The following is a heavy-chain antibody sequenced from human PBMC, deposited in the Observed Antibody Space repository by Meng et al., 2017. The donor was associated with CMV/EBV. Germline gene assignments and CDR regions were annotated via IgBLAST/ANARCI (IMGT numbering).Heavy chain of an antibody. CDR1: GGSISSYY. CDR3: AREWFYCSSTSCGGFDP. CDR2: IYYSGST. J-gene: IGHJ5*02. Sequence: GSLRLSCTVSGGSISSYYGSWIRQPPGKGLEWIGYIYYSGSTNYNPSLKSRVTISVDTSKNQFSLKLSSVTAADTAVYYCAREWFYCSSTSCGGFDPWGQGTLVTVSS. D-gene: IGHD2-2*01. V-gene: IGHV4-59*01.